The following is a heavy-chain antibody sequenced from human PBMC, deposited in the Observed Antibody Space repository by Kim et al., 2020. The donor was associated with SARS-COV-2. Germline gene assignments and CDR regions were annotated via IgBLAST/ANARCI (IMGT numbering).Heavy chain of an antibody. CDR3: AKCRRSGLYYIDF. V-gene: IGHV4-39*01. CDR1: GDSISTSSDY. Sequence: ETLSLTCTVSGDSISTSSDYWGWIRQPPGKGLEWIGSVYSSGSTYYNPSLKSRVTVSVDTSKSQFSLKLTSVTATDTAVYYCAKCRRSGLYYIDFWGQGTQVTVSS. D-gene: IGHD6-19*01. CDR2: VYSSGST. J-gene: IGHJ4*02.